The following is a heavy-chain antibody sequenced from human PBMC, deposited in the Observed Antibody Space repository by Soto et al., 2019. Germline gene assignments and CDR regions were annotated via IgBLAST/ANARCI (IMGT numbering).Heavy chain of an antibody. Sequence: QVQLVQSGAEVKKPGASVKVSCKASGYTFTSYDINWVRQATGQGLEWMGWMNPNSGNTGYAQKFQGRVTMTRNTSISTAYMALSSLRSEDTDVYYCARAFKAGPRGHKGGMGYWGQGTLVTVSS. CDR3: ARAFKAGPRGHKGGMGY. CDR1: GYTFTSYD. V-gene: IGHV1-8*01. CDR2: MNPNSGNT. D-gene: IGHD6-19*01. J-gene: IGHJ4*02.